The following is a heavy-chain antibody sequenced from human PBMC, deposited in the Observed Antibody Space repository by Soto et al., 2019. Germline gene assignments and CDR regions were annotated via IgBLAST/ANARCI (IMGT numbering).Heavy chain of an antibody. J-gene: IGHJ4*02. Sequence: QVQLQESGPGLVKPSQTLSLTCTVSGGSISSGGYYWSWIRQHPGKGLEWIGYIYYSGSTYYNPSIKSRVTISVDTSKNQFSLKLSSVSAADTAVYYCARNTLNYGTLPFDYWGQGTLVTVSS. V-gene: IGHV4-31*03. CDR1: GGSISSGGYY. CDR3: ARNTLNYGTLPFDY. CDR2: IYYSGST. D-gene: IGHD4-17*01.